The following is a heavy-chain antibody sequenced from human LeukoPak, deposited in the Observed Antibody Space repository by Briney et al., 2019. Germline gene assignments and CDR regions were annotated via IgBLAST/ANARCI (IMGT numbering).Heavy chain of an antibody. CDR1: GITLSNYG. CDR2: LSGSAGGS. V-gene: IGHV3-23*01. J-gene: IGHJ4*02. D-gene: IGHD3-22*01. Sequence: GGSLRLSCGVSGITLSNYGMSWVRQAPGKGLEWVAGLSGSAGGSNYADSVKGRFTISRDNSKNTLFLQMNSLRAEDTAVYYCARSEDFRDYYDSSGYYYVDYWGQGTLVTVSS. CDR3: ARSEDFRDYYDSSGYYYVDY.